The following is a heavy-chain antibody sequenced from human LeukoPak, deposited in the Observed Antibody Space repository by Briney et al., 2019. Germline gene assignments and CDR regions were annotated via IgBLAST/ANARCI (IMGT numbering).Heavy chain of an antibody. J-gene: IGHJ4*02. CDR3: AREPDY. CDR2: IYYSGGT. CDR1: GGSISSAGYF. V-gene: IGHV4-61*08. Sequence: SQTLSLTCTVSGGSISSAGYFWSWIRQNPGKGLEWIGYIYYSGGTNYNPPLKSRVTISVDTSKNQFSLKLSSVTAADTAVYYCAREPDYWGQGILVTVSS.